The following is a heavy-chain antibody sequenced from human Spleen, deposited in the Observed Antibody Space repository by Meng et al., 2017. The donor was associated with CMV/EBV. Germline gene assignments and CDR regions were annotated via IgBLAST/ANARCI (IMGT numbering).Heavy chain of an antibody. D-gene: IGHD2-2*01. CDR2: IRYDGSNK. Sequence: GGSLRLSCAASGFTFSSYGMQWVRQAPGKGLEWVAFIRYDGSNKYYADSVKGRFTISRDNSKNTLYLQMNSLRAEDTAVYYCAKDRVGRYCSSTSCYYFDYWGQGTLVTVSS. J-gene: IGHJ4*02. CDR3: AKDRVGRYCSSTSCYYFDY. CDR1: GFTFSSYG. V-gene: IGHV3-30*02.